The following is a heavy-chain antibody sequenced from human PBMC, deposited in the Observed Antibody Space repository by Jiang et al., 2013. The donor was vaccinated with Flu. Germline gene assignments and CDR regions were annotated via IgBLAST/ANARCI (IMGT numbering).Heavy chain of an antibody. CDR1: GGSISSYY. CDR2: IYYSGST. Sequence: PGLVKPSETLSLTCTVSGGSISSYYWSWIRQPPGKGLEWIGYIYYSGSTNYNPSLKSRVTISVGTSKNQFSLKLSSVTAADTAVYYCARDFSYGDYEGTYYYYGMDVWGQGTTVTVSS. J-gene: IGHJ6*02. V-gene: IGHV4-59*01. CDR3: ARDFSYGDYEGTYYYYGMDV. D-gene: IGHD4-17*01.